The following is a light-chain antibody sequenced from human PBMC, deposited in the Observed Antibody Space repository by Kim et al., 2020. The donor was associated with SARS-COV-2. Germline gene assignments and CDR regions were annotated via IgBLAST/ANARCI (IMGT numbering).Light chain of an antibody. CDR2: YDS. Sequence: SYELTQPPSVSVAPGKTARITCGGNNIGSKRVHWYQQKPGQAPVLVIYYDSDRPSGIPERFSGSNSGNTATLTISRVEAGDEADYYCQVWDSSSDHLVFGGGTQLTVL. J-gene: IGLJ3*02. CDR3: QVWDSSSDHLV. V-gene: IGLV3-21*04. CDR1: NIGSKR.